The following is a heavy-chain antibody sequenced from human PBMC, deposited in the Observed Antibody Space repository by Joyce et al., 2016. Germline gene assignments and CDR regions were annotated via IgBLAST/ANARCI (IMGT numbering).Heavy chain of an antibody. CDR1: GFTFSNYG. Sequence: QVQLVESGGGVVQPGRSLRLSCAASGFTFSNYGMHWVRQAPGKGLEWVAVISYDGSNKYYVDSVKGRFTIPRDNSKNTLYLQMNSLRPEDTAVYYCARALGWDSNSCHDYWGQGTLVTVSS. V-gene: IGHV3-30*03. D-gene: IGHD6-13*01. CDR3: ARALGWDSNSCHDY. CDR2: ISYDGSNK. J-gene: IGHJ4*02.